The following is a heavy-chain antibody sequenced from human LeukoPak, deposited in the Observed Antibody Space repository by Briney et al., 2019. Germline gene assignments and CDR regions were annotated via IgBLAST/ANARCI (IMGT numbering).Heavy chain of an antibody. J-gene: IGHJ4*02. V-gene: IGHV4-59*01. D-gene: IGHD1-26*01. CDR1: GGSISSYY. Sequence: PSETLSLTCTVAGGSISSYYWSWIRQPPGKGLEWIGYVYYTGGTNYNPSLKSRVTISLDTSKNQFSLKLSPVTAADTAVYFCARGWELPDFDYWGQGTQVTVSS. CDR2: VYYTGGT. CDR3: ARGWELPDFDY.